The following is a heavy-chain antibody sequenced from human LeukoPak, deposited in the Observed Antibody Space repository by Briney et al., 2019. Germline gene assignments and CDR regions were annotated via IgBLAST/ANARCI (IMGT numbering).Heavy chain of an antibody. J-gene: IGHJ6*02. D-gene: IGHD2-15*01. V-gene: IGHV1-8*01. Sequence: GASVKVSCKASEYTFTSYDINWVRQATGQGLEWVGWMSPNSGNSGSAQKFQGRVIMTSDISINTAYMELSGLRSEDTAVYYCARHIYCSGGSCSQRPYYYYGLDVWGQGTTVTVSS. CDR1: EYTFTSYD. CDR2: MSPNSGNS. CDR3: ARHIYCSGGSCSQRPYYYYGLDV.